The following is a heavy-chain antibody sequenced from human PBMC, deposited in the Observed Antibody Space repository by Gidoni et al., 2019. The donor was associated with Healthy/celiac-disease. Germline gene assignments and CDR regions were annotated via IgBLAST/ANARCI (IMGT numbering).Heavy chain of an antibody. CDR3: TRAGIMGIGSGKLRWYFDL. CDR2: IRSKAYGGTT. D-gene: IGHD1-26*01. J-gene: IGHJ2*01. V-gene: IGHV3-49*05. CDR1: GFTFGDYA. Sequence: EVQLVESGGGLVKPGRSLRLSCTASGFTFGDYAMSWFRQAPGKGLEWVGFIRSKAYGGTTEYAASVKGRFTISRDDSKSIAYLQMNSLKTEDTAVYYCTRAGIMGIGSGKLRWYFDLWGRGTLVTVSS.